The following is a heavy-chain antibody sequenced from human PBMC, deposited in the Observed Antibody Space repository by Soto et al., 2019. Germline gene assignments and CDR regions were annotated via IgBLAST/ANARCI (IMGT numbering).Heavy chain of an antibody. CDR2: IYHSGST. V-gene: IGHV4-38-2*01. CDR3: ARRGSSTPFDP. Sequence: SETLSLTCAVSGYSISSGYYWGWIRQPPGKGLEWIGSIYHSGSTYYNPSLKSRVTISVDTSKNQFSLKLSSVTAADTAVFYCARRGSSTPFDPWGQGTLVTVSS. D-gene: IGHD3-10*01. J-gene: IGHJ5*02. CDR1: GYSISSGYY.